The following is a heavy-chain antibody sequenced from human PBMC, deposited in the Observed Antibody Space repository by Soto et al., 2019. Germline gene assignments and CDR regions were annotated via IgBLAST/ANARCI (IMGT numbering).Heavy chain of an antibody. D-gene: IGHD6-13*01. CDR2: ISYYGSNK. V-gene: IGHV3-30*18. J-gene: IGHJ6*02. CDR1: GFTFSSYV. Sequence: LRLSCASSGFTFSSYVMHWVRQAPGKGLEWVAVISYYGSNKYYADSVKCRFTISRDNSKNTLYLQMNSLRAEDTVVYYCAKENFAAAGVYYYGMHXWGQVTTFTVS. CDR3: AKENFAAAGVYYYGMHX.